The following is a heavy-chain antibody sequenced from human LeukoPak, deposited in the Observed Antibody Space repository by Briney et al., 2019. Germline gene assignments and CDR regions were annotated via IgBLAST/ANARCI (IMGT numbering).Heavy chain of an antibody. J-gene: IGHJ6*03. D-gene: IGHD3-16*01. V-gene: IGHV3-7*01. CDR1: GFTFSSYA. CDR2: IKQDGSEK. CDR3: ARAGGDPFDYYYQMDV. Sequence: GGSLRLSCAASGFTFSSYAMSWVRQAPGKGLEGVANIKQDGSEKYYVDSVKGRFTISRDNAKKSLYLQMSSLRAEDTALYYCARAGGDPFDYYYQMDVWGKGTTVTVSS.